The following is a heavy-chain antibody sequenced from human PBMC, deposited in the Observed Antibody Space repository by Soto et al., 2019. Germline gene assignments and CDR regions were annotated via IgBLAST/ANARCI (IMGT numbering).Heavy chain of an antibody. CDR1: GFTFSNYG. J-gene: IGHJ3*02. D-gene: IGHD3-9*01. CDR3: AKDSPILTGQDAFDI. Sequence: GGSLRLSCAASGFTFSNYGMHWVRQAPGKGLERVAVISYDGSNKYYADSVKGRFTISRDNSKNTLYLQMNSLRAEDTAVYYCAKDSPILTGQDAFDIWGQGTMVTVSS. V-gene: IGHV3-30*18. CDR2: ISYDGSNK.